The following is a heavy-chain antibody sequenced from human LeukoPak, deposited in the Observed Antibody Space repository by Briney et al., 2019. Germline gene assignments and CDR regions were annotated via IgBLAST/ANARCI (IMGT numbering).Heavy chain of an antibody. CDR2: IYYSGST. J-gene: IGHJ3*02. CDR3: ARDSSTSYQGAFDI. CDR1: GGSISSGDYY. Sequence: PSQTLSLTCTVSGGSISSGDYYWSWIRQPPGKGLEWIGYIYYSGSTYYNPSLESRVTIPVDTSKNQFSLKLSSVTAADTAVYYCARDSSTSYQGAFDIWGQGTMVTVSS. V-gene: IGHV4-30-4*08. D-gene: IGHD2-2*01.